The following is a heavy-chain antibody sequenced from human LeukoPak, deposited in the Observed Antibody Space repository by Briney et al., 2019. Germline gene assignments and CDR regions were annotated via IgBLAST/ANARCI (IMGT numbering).Heavy chain of an antibody. CDR3: ARLKGSWSDF. D-gene: IGHD6-13*01. CDR2: IYRSGST. J-gene: IGHJ4*02. V-gene: IGHV4-30-2*01. Sequence: SETLSLTCAVSGGSISSGAYSWSWIRQPPGKGLEWIGYIYRSGSTYYNPSLNSRVTMSLDRSKNQFSLNLSSVTAADTAVYYCARLKGSWSDFWGQGTLVTVSS. CDR1: GGSISSGAYS.